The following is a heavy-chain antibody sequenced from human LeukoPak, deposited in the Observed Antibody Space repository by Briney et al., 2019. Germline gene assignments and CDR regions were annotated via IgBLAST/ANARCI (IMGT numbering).Heavy chain of an antibody. CDR2: ISGSGGST. V-gene: IGHV3-23*01. CDR1: GFTFSSYG. Sequence: GGSLRLSCAASGFTFSSYGMSWVRQAPGKGLEWVSAISGSGGSTYYADSVKGRFTISRGNSKNTLYLQMSSLRAEDTAVYYCAKWDTYYDSSGYYFYWGQGTLVTVSS. D-gene: IGHD3-22*01. J-gene: IGHJ4*02. CDR3: AKWDTYYDSSGYYFY.